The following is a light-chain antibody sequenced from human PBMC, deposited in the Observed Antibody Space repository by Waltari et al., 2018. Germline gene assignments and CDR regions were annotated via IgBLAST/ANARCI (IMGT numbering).Light chain of an antibody. V-gene: IGKV1-12*01. J-gene: IGKJ2*01. CDR3: QQYYSIPYT. Sequence: IQMTQSPSSVSASVGDRVTVTCRASQGINSWLAWYQQKPGRAPKLLIYGASSLQSGVPSRFSGSGSGTDFTLTISSLQAEDVAVYYCQQYYSIPYTFGQGTKLEIK. CDR1: QGINSW. CDR2: GAS.